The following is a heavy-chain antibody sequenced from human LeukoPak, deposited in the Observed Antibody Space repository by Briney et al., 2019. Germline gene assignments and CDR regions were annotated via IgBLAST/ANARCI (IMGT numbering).Heavy chain of an antibody. J-gene: IGHJ5*02. Sequence: GASVKVSCKASGYTFTSYGISWVRQAPGQGLEWMGWISGYNGNTNYAQKVQGRVTMTTDTSTNTAYMELRSLRSDDTAIYYCARATPSSGWRGDWFDPWGQGTLVTVSS. CDR1: GYTFTSYG. D-gene: IGHD6-19*01. V-gene: IGHV1-18*01. CDR2: ISGYNGNT. CDR3: ARATPSSGWRGDWFDP.